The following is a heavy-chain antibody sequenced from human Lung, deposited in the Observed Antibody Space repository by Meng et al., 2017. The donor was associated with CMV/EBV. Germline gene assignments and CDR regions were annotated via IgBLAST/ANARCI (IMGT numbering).Heavy chain of an antibody. CDR2: ISGSGGST. J-gene: IGHJ6*02. CDR1: GFTFSSYA. Sequence: ESLKISXAASGFTFSSYAMSWVRQAPGKGLEWVSAISGSGGSTYYADSVKGRFTISRDNSKNTLYLQMNSLRAEDTAVYYCAKDRGDGDAIAWFGYYYYGMDVWGQGTTVTFSS. V-gene: IGHV3-23*01. D-gene: IGHD3-10*01. CDR3: AKDRGDGDAIAWFGYYYYGMDV.